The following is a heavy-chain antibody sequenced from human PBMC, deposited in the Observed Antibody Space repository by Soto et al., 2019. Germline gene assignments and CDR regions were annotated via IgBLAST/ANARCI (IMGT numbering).Heavy chain of an antibody. CDR2: IIPIFGTA. CDR1: GGTFSSYA. Sequence: QVQMMQSGAEVKKPGSSVKVSCRASGGTFSSYAISWVRKAAGQGLEWMGGIIPIFGTANYAQKFQGRVTITADESTSTAYIELSSLRSEDTAVYYCANLYDSSGYYYGFDIWGQGTMVTVSS. V-gene: IGHV1-69*01. D-gene: IGHD3-22*01. J-gene: IGHJ3*02. CDR3: ANLYDSSGYYYGFDI.